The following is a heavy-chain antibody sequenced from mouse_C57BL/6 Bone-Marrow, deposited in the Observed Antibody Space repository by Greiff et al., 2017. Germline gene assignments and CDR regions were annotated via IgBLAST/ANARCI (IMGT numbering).Heavy chain of an antibody. CDR3: ARSRRDYARDY. CDR1: GYTFTSYW. Sequence: VQLQQPGAELVKPGASVKLSCKASGYTFTSYWMHWVKQRPGQGLEWIGMIHPNSGSTNYNEKFKSKATLTVDKSSRPAYMQLRSLTSEDSAVYYGARSRRDYARDYWGQGTSVTVSS. CDR2: IHPNSGST. D-gene: IGHD3-3*01. J-gene: IGHJ4*01. V-gene: IGHV1-64*01.